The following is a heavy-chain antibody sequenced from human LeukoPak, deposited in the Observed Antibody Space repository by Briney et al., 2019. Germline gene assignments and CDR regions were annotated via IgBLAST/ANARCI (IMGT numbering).Heavy chain of an antibody. D-gene: IGHD2-2*01. CDR2: ISYDVRNT. V-gene: IGHV3-30*18. CDR1: GLTFSTLG. CDR3: AKDRLVVAPAAMTSNFDY. J-gene: IGHJ4*02. Sequence: GGSLRLSCAASGLTFSTLGTHWVRQAPGKGLEWVAVISYDVRNTYYADSVKGRFTISRDNSKNTLYLQMNSLKTEDTAVYYCAKDRLVVAPAAMTSNFDYWGQGTLVTVSS.